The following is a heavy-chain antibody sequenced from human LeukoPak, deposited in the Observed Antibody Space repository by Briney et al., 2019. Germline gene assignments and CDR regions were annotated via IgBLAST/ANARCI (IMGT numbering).Heavy chain of an antibody. CDR1: GDSISSRSYY. V-gene: IGHV4-39*01. Sequence: PSETLSLTCTVSGDSISSRSYYWGWIRQPPGKGLEWIGTIYYSGSTYYNPSLKSRVTISVDTSKNQFSLKLSSVTAADTAVYYCARAGIADYWGQGTLVTVSS. J-gene: IGHJ4*02. CDR3: ARAGIADY. D-gene: IGHD6-13*01. CDR2: IYYSGST.